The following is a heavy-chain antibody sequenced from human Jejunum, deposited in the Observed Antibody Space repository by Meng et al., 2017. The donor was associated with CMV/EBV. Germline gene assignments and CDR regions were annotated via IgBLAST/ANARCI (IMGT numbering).Heavy chain of an antibody. J-gene: IGHJ1*01. D-gene: IGHD1-26*01. CDR3: ARASDAGSGSYPFAY. Sequence: SGFSFNTYVMGWVRQAPGKGLEWVSSILVSGARTYYADSVKGRLTISRDDSRNILYLSMSGLRGDDTAVYYCARASDAGSGSYPFAYWGQGTLVTVSS. CDR2: ILVSGART. V-gene: IGHV3-23*01. CDR1: GFSFNTYV.